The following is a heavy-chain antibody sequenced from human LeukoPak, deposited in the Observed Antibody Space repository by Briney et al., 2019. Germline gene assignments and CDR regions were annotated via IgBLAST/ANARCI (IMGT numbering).Heavy chain of an antibody. D-gene: IGHD6-13*01. CDR3: ARDLAAAGTIDP. J-gene: IGHJ5*02. CDR1: GGSININTYY. Sequence: PSETLSLTCTVSGGSININTYYWGWIRQPPGKGLEWIGSIYYSGSTYYNPSLKSRVTISVDTSKNQFSLKLSSVTAADTAVYYCARDLAAAGTIDPWGQGTLVTVSS. V-gene: IGHV4-39*07. CDR2: IYYSGST.